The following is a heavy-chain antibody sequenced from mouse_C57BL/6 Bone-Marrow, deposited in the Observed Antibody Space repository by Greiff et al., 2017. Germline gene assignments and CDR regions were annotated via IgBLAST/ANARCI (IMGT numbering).Heavy chain of an antibody. J-gene: IGHJ2*01. CDR2: ISSGSSTI. V-gene: IGHV5-17*01. CDR3: ARGYYVDY. CDR1: GFTFSDYG. Sequence: DVMLVESGGGLVKPGGSLKLSCAASGFTFSDYGMHWVRQAPEKGLEWVAYISSGSSTIYYADTVKGRFTISRENAKNTLFLQMTSLRSEDTAMYYCARGYYVDYWGQGTTLTVSS.